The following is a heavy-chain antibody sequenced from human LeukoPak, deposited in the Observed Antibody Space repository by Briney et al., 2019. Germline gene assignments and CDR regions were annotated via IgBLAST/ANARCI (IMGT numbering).Heavy chain of an antibody. CDR3: ARDRLSGDAFDI. CDR2: ITWNGGIT. D-gene: IGHD7-27*01. J-gene: IGHJ3*02. Sequence: PGGSLRLSCAASGFTLDDYGMSWVRQAPGKGLGWVSGITWNGGITAYADSVKGRFTISRDNAKNSLYLQMNSLRIEDTALYYCARDRLSGDAFDIWGQGTMVTVSS. CDR1: GFTLDDYG. V-gene: IGHV3-20*04.